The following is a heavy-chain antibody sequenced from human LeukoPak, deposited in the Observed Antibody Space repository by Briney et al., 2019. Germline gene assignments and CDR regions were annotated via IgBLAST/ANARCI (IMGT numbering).Heavy chain of an antibody. CDR1: GFTFSNAW. CDR3: TTVEYYDSSPFDY. Sequence: PGGSLRLSCAASGFTFSNAWMSWVRQAPGKGLEWVGRIKSKTDGGTTDYVAPVKGRFTISRDDSKNTLYLQMNSLKTEDTAVYYCTTVEYYDSSPFDYWGQGTLVTVSS. CDR2: IKSKTDGGTT. D-gene: IGHD3-22*01. V-gene: IGHV3-15*01. J-gene: IGHJ4*02.